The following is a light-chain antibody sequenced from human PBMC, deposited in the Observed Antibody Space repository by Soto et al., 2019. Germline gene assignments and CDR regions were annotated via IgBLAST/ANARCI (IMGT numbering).Light chain of an antibody. CDR2: AAS. Sequence: DIQMTQSPSSLSASVGDRVTITCRASQGISNYLAWYQQIPGKVPKLLISAASTLQSGVASRFSGSGSGTDFTLTISSPQPEDVATYYCQKYTNVPAFGGGTKVEIK. V-gene: IGKV1-27*01. J-gene: IGKJ4*01. CDR3: QKYTNVPA. CDR1: QGISNY.